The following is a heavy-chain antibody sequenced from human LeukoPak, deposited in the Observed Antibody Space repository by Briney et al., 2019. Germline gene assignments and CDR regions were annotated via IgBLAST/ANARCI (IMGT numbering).Heavy chain of an antibody. CDR3: ARVRVYSSGWNFDY. CDR2: INSNSGST. J-gene: IGHJ4*02. CDR1: GYTFTDYH. Sequence: GASVKVSCKASGYTFTDYHVHRVRQAPGQGLEWMGWINSNSGSTSYAQNFQGRVTMTRDTSISTLYVELSSLRSDDTAVYYCARVRVYSSGWNFDYWGQGTLVTVSS. D-gene: IGHD6-19*01. V-gene: IGHV1-2*02.